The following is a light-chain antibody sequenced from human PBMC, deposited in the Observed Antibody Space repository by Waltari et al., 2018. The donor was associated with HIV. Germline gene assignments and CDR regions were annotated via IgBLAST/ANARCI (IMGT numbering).Light chain of an antibody. J-gene: IGLJ2*01. Sequence: QSALTQPASVSGSPGQSITISCTGIRDDVVIQNYVSWYQQHPGKVPKLMIYDIDHRPSGVSDRFSASKSGTSASLAISRLQSEDEADYYCEAWDDSLNGVVFGGGTKLTVL. CDR3: EAWDDSLNGVV. CDR1: RDDVVIQNY. V-gene: IGLV2-14*03. CDR2: DID.